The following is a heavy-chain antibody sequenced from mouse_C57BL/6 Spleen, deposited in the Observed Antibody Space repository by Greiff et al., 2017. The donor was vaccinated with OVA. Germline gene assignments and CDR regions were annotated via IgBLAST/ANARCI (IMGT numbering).Heavy chain of an antibody. J-gene: IGHJ2*01. CDR1: GYTFTDYE. CDR2: IDPETGGT. CDR3: TRGRAGTGYFDY. Sequence: QVQLKQSGAELVRPGASVTLSCKASGYTFTDYEMHWVKQTPVHGLEWIGAIDPETGGTVYNQKFKGKAILTADKSSSTAYMELRSLTSEDSAVYYCTRGRAGTGYFDYWGQGTTLTVSS. D-gene: IGHD3-3*01. V-gene: IGHV1-15*01.